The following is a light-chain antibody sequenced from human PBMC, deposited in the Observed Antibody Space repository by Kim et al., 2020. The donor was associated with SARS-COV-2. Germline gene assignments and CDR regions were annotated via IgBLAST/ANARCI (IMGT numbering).Light chain of an antibody. CDR1: QSVSSY. Sequence: SPGERATLSCRASQSVSSYLAWYQQKPGQAPRILIYDASNRATGIPARFSGSGSGTDFTLTISSLEPEDFAVYYCQQRSNWPPVVTFGQGTKLEI. V-gene: IGKV3-11*01. J-gene: IGKJ2*01. CDR3: QQRSNWPPVVT. CDR2: DAS.